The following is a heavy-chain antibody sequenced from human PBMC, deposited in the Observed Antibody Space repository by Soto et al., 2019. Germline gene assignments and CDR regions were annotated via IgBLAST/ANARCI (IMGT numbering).Heavy chain of an antibody. CDR2: INAGNGNT. CDR1: GYTFTTYS. V-gene: IGHV1-3*01. J-gene: IGHJ4*02. D-gene: IGHD3-9*01. CDR3: ARGHDILTGYYHFDF. Sequence: GASVKVCCKASGYTFTTYSMHWVRHDHGQRLEWMGWINAGNGNTKYSQKFQGRVTITRDTSASTAYMELSSLSSEDTAVYYCARGHDILTGYYHFDFWGQGTPVTGSS.